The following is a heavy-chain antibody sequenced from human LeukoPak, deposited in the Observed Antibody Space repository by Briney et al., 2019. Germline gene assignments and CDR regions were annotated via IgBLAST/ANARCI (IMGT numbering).Heavy chain of an antibody. V-gene: IGHV4-59*06. CDR2: IYYSGST. D-gene: IGHD1-7*01. CDR1: GGSISSYY. J-gene: IGHJ4*02. CDR3: AGALKNNWNYMVDDY. Sequence: SETLSLTCTVSGGSISSYYWSWIRQPPGKGLEWIGYIYYSGSTYYNPSLKSRVTISVDTSKNQFSLKLSSVTAADTAVYYCAGALKNNWNYMVDDYWGQGTLVTVSS.